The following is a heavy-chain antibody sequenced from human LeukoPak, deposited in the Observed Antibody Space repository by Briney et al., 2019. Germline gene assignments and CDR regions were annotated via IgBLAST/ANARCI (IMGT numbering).Heavy chain of an antibody. CDR2: ISAYNGNT. J-gene: IGHJ5*02. D-gene: IGHD4-11*01. CDR3: AGDYSNHRGFDP. Sequence: ASVKVSCKASGYTFTSYGISWVRQAPGQGLEWMGWISAYNGNTNYAQKLQGRVTMTRDTSTSTVYMELSSLRSEDTAVYYCAGDYSNHRGFDPWGQGTLVTVSS. CDR1: GYTFTSYG. V-gene: IGHV1-18*01.